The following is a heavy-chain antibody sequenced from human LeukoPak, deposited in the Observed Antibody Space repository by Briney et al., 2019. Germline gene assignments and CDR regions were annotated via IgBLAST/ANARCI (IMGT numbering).Heavy chain of an antibody. J-gene: IGHJ3*02. Sequence: RPGGSLRLSCAASGFTFSSYWMSWVRQAPGKGLEWVANIKQDGSEKYYVDSVKGRFTISRDNAKNSLYLQMNSLRAEDTAVYYCARDEPYCSSTSCYTRSDAFDIWGQGTMVTVSS. CDR1: GFTFSSYW. V-gene: IGHV3-7*01. D-gene: IGHD2-2*02. CDR3: ARDEPYCSSTSCYTRSDAFDI. CDR2: IKQDGSEK.